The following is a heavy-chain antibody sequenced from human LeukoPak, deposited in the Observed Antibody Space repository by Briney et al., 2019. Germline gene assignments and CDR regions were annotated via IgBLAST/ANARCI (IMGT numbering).Heavy chain of an antibody. D-gene: IGHD3-16*01. CDR3: AQGARADTYWYFDL. Sequence: GGSLRLSCAASGFTYSTYAMSWVRQAPGKGLEWVSSISGSGGRTYYADSVKGRFTISRDNSKNTLYLQMNSLRAEDTAAYFCAQGARADTYWYFDLWGRGTLVTVSS. V-gene: IGHV3-23*01. CDR2: ISGSGGRT. CDR1: GFTYSTYA. J-gene: IGHJ2*01.